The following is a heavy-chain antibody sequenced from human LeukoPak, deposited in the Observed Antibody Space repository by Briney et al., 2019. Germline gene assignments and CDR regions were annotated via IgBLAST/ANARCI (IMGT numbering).Heavy chain of an antibody. Sequence: GGSLRLSCAASGFTFSSYSMNLVRQAPGKGLEWVSYISSSSSTIYYADSVKGRFTISRDNAKNSLYLQMNSLRAEDTAVYYCARLGIAVAGPFDYWGQGTLVTVSS. V-gene: IGHV3-48*01. CDR3: ARLGIAVAGPFDY. J-gene: IGHJ4*02. CDR2: ISSSSSTI. CDR1: GFTFSSYS. D-gene: IGHD6-19*01.